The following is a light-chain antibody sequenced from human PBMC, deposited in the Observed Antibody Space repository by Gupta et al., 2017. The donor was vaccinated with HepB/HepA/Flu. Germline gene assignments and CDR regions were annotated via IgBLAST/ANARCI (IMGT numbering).Light chain of an antibody. CDR1: QSISSY. Sequence: DIQMTQSPSSLSASVGDRVTITCRASQSISSYLNWYQHKPGRAPKLRIYAASSLQSGVPSRCSGSGSGTDFTLTISSLQPEDFATYYCQQSYNTPWTFGQGTKVEIK. CDR2: AAS. J-gene: IGKJ1*01. CDR3: QQSYNTPWT. V-gene: IGKV1-39*01.